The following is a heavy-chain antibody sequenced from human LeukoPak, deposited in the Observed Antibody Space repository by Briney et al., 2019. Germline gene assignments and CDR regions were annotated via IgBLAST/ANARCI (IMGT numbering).Heavy chain of an antibody. Sequence: GGSLRLSCAASGFSVSSNYMSWVRQAPGKGLEWVSLIGGDGGFTYYADSVKGRFTISRDNSKNSLFLQMNSLTTEDTALYYCAKCVGSENGSVDYWGRGALVTVSS. CDR1: GFSVSSNY. J-gene: IGHJ4*02. V-gene: IGHV3-43*02. CDR3: AKCVGSENGSVDY. CDR2: IGGDGGFT. D-gene: IGHD2-8*01.